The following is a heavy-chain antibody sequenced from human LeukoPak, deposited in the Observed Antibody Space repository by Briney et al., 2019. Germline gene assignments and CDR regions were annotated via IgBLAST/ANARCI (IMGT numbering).Heavy chain of an antibody. CDR3: ARGGYNAHYYYMDV. CDR2: IYYSGST. J-gene: IGHJ6*03. D-gene: IGHD5-24*01. Sequence: SETLSLTCTVSGGSISSGGYYWSWIRQHPGKGLEWIGYIYYSGSTYYNPSLKSRVTISVDTSKNQFSLKLSSVTAADTAVYYCARGGYNAHYYYMDVWGKGTTVTVSS. CDR1: GGSISSGGYY. V-gene: IGHV4-31*03.